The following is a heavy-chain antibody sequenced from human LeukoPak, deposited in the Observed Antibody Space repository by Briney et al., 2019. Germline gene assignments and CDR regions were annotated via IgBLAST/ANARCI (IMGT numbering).Heavy chain of an antibody. D-gene: IGHD2-15*01. Sequence: GGSLRLSCAASGFTFSTYEMSWVRQAPGKGLEWVSYITTSGSTIYYADSVKGRFTISRDNAKSSLYLQMNSLRAEDTAVYYCAKEYCSGGSCYRPPFDYWGQGTLVTVSS. V-gene: IGHV3-48*03. CDR3: AKEYCSGGSCYRPPFDY. CDR1: GFTFSTYE. CDR2: ITTSGSTI. J-gene: IGHJ4*02.